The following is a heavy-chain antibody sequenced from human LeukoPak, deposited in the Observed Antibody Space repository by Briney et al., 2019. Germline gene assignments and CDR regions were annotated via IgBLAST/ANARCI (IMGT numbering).Heavy chain of an antibody. Sequence: ASVKVSCKASGYTFTGYYMHWVRQAPGQGLEWMGIINPSGGSTSYAQKFQGRVTMTRDTSTSTVYMELSSLRSEDTAVYYCARVGVGLLFSYAFDIWGQGTMVTVSS. J-gene: IGHJ3*02. V-gene: IGHV1-46*01. CDR1: GYTFTGYY. D-gene: IGHD3-3*01. CDR2: INPSGGST. CDR3: ARVGVGLLFSYAFDI.